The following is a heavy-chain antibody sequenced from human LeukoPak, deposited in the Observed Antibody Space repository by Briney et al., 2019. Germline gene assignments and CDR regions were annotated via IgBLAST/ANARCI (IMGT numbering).Heavy chain of an antibody. CDR2: FDPEDGET. CDR1: GYTLTELS. CDR3: ARGSYPRYTYMTTVTIDRYYYYYMDV. V-gene: IGHV1-24*01. J-gene: IGHJ6*03. D-gene: IGHD4-17*01. Sequence: ASVKVSCKVSGYTLTELSMHWVRQAPGKGLEWMGGFDPEDGETIYAQKFQGRVTMTEDTSTDTAYMELSSLRSEDTAVYYCARGSYPRYTYMTTVTIDRYYYYYMDVWGKGTTVTVSS.